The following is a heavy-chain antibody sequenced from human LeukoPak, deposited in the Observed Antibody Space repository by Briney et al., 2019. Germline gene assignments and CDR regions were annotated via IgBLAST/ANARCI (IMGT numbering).Heavy chain of an antibody. V-gene: IGHV3-23*01. CDR1: GFTLSSYA. D-gene: IGHD3-9*01. CDR2: VSGSGSST. Sequence: GGSLRLSCAASGFTLSSYAMSWVRQAPGKGLEWVSVVSGSGSSTYYADSVKGRFTISRDNSKNTLYLQMNSLRAEDTAVYFCAKAQRTIRQYFYDGMDVWGQGATVTVSS. J-gene: IGHJ6*02. CDR3: AKAQRTIRQYFYDGMDV.